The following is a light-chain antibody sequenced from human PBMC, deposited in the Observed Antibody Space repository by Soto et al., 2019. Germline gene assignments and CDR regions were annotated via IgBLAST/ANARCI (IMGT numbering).Light chain of an antibody. CDR1: QSVSSSY. CDR3: QQYGSSPLWT. Sequence: EIVLTQSPGTVSLSPGERATLSFMAIQSVSSSYLAWYQQKPGQAPRLLIYGASSRATGIPDRFSGSGSGTDFTLTISRLEPEDFAVYYCQQYGSSPLWTFGQGTKVDIK. J-gene: IGKJ1*01. V-gene: IGKV3-20*01. CDR2: GAS.